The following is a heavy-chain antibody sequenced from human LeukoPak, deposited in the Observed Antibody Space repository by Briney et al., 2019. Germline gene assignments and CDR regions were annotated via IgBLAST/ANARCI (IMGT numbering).Heavy chain of an antibody. D-gene: IGHD6-19*01. CDR1: GFTFSTYS. V-gene: IGHV3-64D*06. CDR3: VKDRSGWYYDMDV. Sequence: GGSLRLSYSASGFTFSTYSMHWVRQAPGKGLEYVSSISTNGGSTYYADSVKGRFTISRDNSKNTLYLQMSSLGAEDTAVYYCVKDRSGWYYDMDVWGQGTTVTVSS. CDR2: ISTNGGST. J-gene: IGHJ6*02.